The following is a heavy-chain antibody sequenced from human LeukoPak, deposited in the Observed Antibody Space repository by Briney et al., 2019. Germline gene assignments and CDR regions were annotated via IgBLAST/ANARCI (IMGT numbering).Heavy chain of an antibody. Sequence: GGSLRLSCAASGFTFSSYSMNWVRQAPGKGLEWVSSISSSSSYIYYADSVKGRFTISRDNAKNSLYLQMNSLRAEDTAVYYCASSTSSTSVYDYWGQGTLVTVSS. CDR1: GFTFSSYS. CDR2: ISSSSSYI. CDR3: ASSTSSTSVYDY. V-gene: IGHV3-21*01. J-gene: IGHJ4*02. D-gene: IGHD2-2*01.